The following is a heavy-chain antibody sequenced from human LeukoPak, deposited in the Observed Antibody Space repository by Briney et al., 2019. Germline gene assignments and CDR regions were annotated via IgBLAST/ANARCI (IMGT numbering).Heavy chain of an antibody. CDR2: VYYSGST. V-gene: IGHV4-59*08. CDR3: ARRCSGPTCYTDAYDI. Sequence: SETLSLTCTVSGGSISSYNWPWIRQPPGKALEWLGYVYYSGSTDYNLSLKSRVTISIDTSNKQFSLNLSPVTAADTAVYYCARRCSGPTCYTDAYDIWGQGTMVTVSS. CDR1: GGSISSYN. J-gene: IGHJ3*02. D-gene: IGHD2-2*02.